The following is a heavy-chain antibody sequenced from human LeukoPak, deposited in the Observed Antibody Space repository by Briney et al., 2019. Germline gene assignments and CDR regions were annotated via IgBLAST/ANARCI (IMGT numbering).Heavy chain of an antibody. CDR1: GYSISSGFY. CDR2: IYHSGST. V-gene: IGHV4-38-2*02. D-gene: IGHD4-17*01. Sequence: SETLSLTCTVSGYSISSGFYWGWIRQPPGKGLECIGSIYHSGSTYYNPSPKSRVTISVDTSKNQFSLKLSSVTAADTAVYYCARASYGDRDAFDIWGQGTMVTVSS. J-gene: IGHJ3*02. CDR3: ARASYGDRDAFDI.